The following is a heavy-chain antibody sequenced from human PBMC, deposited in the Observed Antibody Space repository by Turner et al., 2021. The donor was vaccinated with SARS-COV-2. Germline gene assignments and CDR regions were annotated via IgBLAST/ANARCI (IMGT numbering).Heavy chain of an antibody. D-gene: IGHD6-19*01. CDR2: ISYDGSNK. CDR3: AKAETYSSGWSGGRSYYYYYMDV. V-gene: IGHV3-30*18. J-gene: IGHJ6*03. CDR1: GFTFSSYG. Sequence: QVQLVESGGGVVQPGRSLRLSCAASGFTFSSYGMNWVRQAPGKGLEWVAVISYDGSNKYYADSVKGRFTISRDNSKNTLYLQMNSLRAEDTAVYYCAKAETYSSGWSGGRSYYYYYMDVWGKGTTVTVSS.